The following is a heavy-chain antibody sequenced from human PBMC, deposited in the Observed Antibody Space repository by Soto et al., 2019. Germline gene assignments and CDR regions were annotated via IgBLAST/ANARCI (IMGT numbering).Heavy chain of an antibody. D-gene: IGHD4-17*01. CDR3: ARSLVTTCGYYYYGIDV. Sequence: PGGSLRLSCAASGFTFSNYWMHWVRQAPGKGLLWVSRINSDGSSTTNADSVKGRFTISRDNAKNTLYLQMNSLRAEDTAVYYCARSLVTTCGYYYYGIDVWGQGTTVTGSS. CDR1: GFTFSNYW. CDR2: INSDGSST. J-gene: IGHJ6*02. V-gene: IGHV3-74*01.